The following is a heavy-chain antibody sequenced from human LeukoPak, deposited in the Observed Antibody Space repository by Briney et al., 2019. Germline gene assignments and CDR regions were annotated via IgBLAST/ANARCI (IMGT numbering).Heavy chain of an antibody. CDR1: GCTFPNYD. CDR2: MNPNSGDT. CDR3: ARTGMGGNVWIDS. Sequence: ASVKVSCKASGCTFPNYDINWVRQATGQGLEWMGWMNPNSGDTGYPQKFQGRVTMTRDTSITTAYMELTSLTSDDTAIFYCARTGMGGNVWIDSWGQGTLVTVSS. V-gene: IGHV1-8*01. J-gene: IGHJ5*01. D-gene: IGHD1-26*01.